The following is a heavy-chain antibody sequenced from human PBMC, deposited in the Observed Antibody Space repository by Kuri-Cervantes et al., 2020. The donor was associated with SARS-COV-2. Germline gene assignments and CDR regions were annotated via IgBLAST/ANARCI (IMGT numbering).Heavy chain of an antibody. D-gene: IGHD2-2*01. CDR3: AKGFVPAAPRGDY. CDR1: GFTVSSNY. Sequence: GESLKISCAASGFTVSSNYMGWVRQASGKGLEWVGRIRSKANSYATAYAASVKGRFTISRDDSKNTAYLQMNSLKTEDTAVYYCAKGFVPAAPRGDYWGQGTLVTVSS. CDR2: IRSKANSYAT. V-gene: IGHV3-73*01. J-gene: IGHJ4*02.